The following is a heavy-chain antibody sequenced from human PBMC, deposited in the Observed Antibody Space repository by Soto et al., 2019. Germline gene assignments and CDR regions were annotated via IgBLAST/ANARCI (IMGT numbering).Heavy chain of an antibody. V-gene: IGHV3-48*01. CDR2: ISSSSSTI. D-gene: IGHD2-15*01. J-gene: IGHJ6*03. CDR3: ARAGADRSGGSRSYYYYYYYMDV. Sequence: EVQLVESGGGLVQPGGSLRLSCAASGFTFSSYSMNWVRQAPGKGLEWVSYISSSSSTIYYADSVKGRFTISRDNAKNSLYLQMNSLRAEDTAVYYCARAGADRSGGSRSYYYYYYYMDVWGKGTTVTVSS. CDR1: GFTFSSYS.